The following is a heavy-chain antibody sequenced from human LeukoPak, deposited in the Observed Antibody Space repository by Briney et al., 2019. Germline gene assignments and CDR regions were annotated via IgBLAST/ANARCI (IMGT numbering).Heavy chain of an antibody. Sequence: ESGPGLAQPSEPLSLTCDVSGVSVRSGTFDWSWIRQPPGKGLEWIGYISDSVTTKYSPSLKTRVTISVDTSKNQFSLKLRSVTAADTAVYYCGARGQRILLSYFVNWGQGTLVTVSS. CDR3: GARGQRILLSYFVN. J-gene: IGHJ4*02. D-gene: IGHD3-3*01. CDR2: ISDSVTT. V-gene: IGHV4-61*01. CDR1: GVSVRSGTFD.